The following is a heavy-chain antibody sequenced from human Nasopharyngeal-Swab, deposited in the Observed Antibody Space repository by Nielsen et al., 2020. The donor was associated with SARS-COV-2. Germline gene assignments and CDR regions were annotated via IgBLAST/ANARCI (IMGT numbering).Heavy chain of an antibody. D-gene: IGHD2-15*01. CDR3: ARDCSGGSCYSVVDDAFDI. CDR2: ISSSSSYI. J-gene: IGHJ3*02. V-gene: IGHV3-21*01. Sequence: WIPQPPGKGLEWVSSISSSSSYIYYADSVKGRFTISRDNAKNSLYLQMNSLRAEDTAVYYCARDCSGGSCYSVVDDAFDIWGQGTMVTVSS.